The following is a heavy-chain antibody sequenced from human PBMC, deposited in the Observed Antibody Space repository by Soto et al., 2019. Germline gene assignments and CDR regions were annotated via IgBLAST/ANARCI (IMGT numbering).Heavy chain of an antibody. CDR2: IRGSGAGT. V-gene: IGHV3-23*01. CDR1: GFTFSSCA. Sequence: EVQLLESGGGLVQPGGSLRLSCAASGFTFSSCAMSWVRQASGKGREWVSLIRGSGAGTYYADSVKGRFTISRDNSRNTLYMPRDSLRAEDTAVYYCAKQVLYCSNMRWSHPCYYDYYMDVWGIGTTVTVSS. D-gene: IGHD2-2*01. J-gene: IGHJ6*03. CDR3: AKQVLYCSNMRWSHPCYYDYYMDV.